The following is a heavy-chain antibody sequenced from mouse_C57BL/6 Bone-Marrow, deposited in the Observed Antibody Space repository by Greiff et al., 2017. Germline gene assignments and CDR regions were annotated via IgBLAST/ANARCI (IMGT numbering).Heavy chain of an antibody. J-gene: IGHJ3*01. Sequence: QVQLQQSGADLMKPGASVKLSCKATGYTFTGYWVEWVKQSPGHGLEWIGEILLGSGSTNYNDKFKGKATFTADTSSNTAYMQLSSLTTEGSAVYYCASGAWFGYWGHGTLVTVSA. V-gene: IGHV1-9*01. CDR2: ILLGSGST. CDR1: GYTFTGYW. CDR3: ASGAWFGY.